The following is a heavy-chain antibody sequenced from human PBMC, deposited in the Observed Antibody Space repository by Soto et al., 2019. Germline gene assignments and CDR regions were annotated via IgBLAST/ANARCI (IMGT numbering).Heavy chain of an antibody. Sequence: ASVKVSCKASGYTFTSYGISRVRQAPGQGLEWMGWISVYNGNTDYAQKFQGRVTMTTDTSTSTAYMELRSLRSDDTAVYYCATSYDSGFDPWGQGTLVTVSS. CDR3: ATSYDSGFDP. D-gene: IGHD5-12*01. CDR1: GYTFTSYG. J-gene: IGHJ5*02. CDR2: ISVYNGNT. V-gene: IGHV1-18*04.